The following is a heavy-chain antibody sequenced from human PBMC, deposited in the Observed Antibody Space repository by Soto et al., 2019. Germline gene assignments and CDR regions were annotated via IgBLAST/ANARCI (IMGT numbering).Heavy chain of an antibody. CDR1: GFTFSSYW. D-gene: IGHD5-18*01. V-gene: IGHV3-7*03. CDR2: IKQDGSEK. Sequence: GSLRLSCAASGFTFSSYWMSWVRQAPGKGLEWVANIKQDGSEKYYVDSVKGRFTISRDNAKNSLYLQMNSLRAEDTAVYYCARDPVQLSDYYYYYGMDVWGQGTTVTVSS. J-gene: IGHJ6*02. CDR3: ARDPVQLSDYYYYYGMDV.